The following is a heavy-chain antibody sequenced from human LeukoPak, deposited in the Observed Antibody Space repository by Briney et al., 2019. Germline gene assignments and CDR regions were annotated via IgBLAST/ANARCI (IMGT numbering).Heavy chain of an antibody. Sequence: GGSLRLSCAASGFTFSGSAMHWVRQASGKGLEWVGRIRSKANSYATAYAASVKGRFTISRDDSKNTAYLQMNSLKTEDTAVYYCTRQSLGFADGYNPPYFDYWGQGTLVTVSS. J-gene: IGHJ4*02. CDR2: IRSKANSYAT. CDR1: GFTFSGSA. D-gene: IGHD5-24*01. CDR3: TRQSLGFADGYNPPYFDY. V-gene: IGHV3-73*01.